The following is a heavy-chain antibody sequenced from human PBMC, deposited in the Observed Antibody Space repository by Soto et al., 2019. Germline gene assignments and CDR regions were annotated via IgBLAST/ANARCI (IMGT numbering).Heavy chain of an antibody. Sequence: QVQLVESGGGVVQPGRSLRLSCAASGFTFSSYGMHWVRQAPGKGLEWVAVIWYDGSNKYYADSVKGRFTISRDNSKNTLYLQRNSLRAEDTAVYYCARPRWFYGGKSYYFDYWGQGTLVTVSS. V-gene: IGHV3-33*01. J-gene: IGHJ4*02. CDR1: GFTFSSYG. D-gene: IGHD2-15*01. CDR3: ARPRWFYGGKSYYFDY. CDR2: IWYDGSNK.